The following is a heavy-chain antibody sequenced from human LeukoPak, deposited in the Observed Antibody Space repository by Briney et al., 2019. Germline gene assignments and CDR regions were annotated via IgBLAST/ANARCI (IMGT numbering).Heavy chain of an antibody. J-gene: IGHJ4*02. Sequence: GGSLRLSCAASGFTFNIYAMSWVRQAPGKGLVWVSRINSDGSGTIYADSVKGRFTISRDNAKNTLDLQMNSLRAEDTAVYYCARGEKSWINGFDLWGQGTLVTVSS. CDR1: GFTFNIYA. V-gene: IGHV3-74*01. D-gene: IGHD2-8*01. CDR2: INSDGSGT. CDR3: ARGEKSWINGFDL.